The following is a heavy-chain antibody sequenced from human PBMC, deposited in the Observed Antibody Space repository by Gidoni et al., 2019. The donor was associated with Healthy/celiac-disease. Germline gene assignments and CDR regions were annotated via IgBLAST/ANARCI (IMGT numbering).Heavy chain of an antibody. V-gene: IGHV3-33*01. CDR3: ARVPQAIGPYGMDV. CDR2: LWYNGSNN. CDR1: GVTCSSCG. D-gene: IGHD2-21*01. Sequence: QVQMVESGGGVVQPGRCLRLACAASGVTCSSCGMHWVRQAPGKGLEWVPVLWYNGSNNYYAASVKGRFTISSDNSKNTLYLQMNSLRAEDTAVYYCARVPQAIGPYGMDVWGQWTTVTVSS. J-gene: IGHJ6*02.